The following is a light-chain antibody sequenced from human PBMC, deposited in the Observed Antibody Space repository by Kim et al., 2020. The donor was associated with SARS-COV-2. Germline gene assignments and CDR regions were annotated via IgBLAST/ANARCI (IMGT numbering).Light chain of an antibody. Sequence: PGERATLTCRASQSVSSSYLAWYQQKPGQAPRLLIYGASSRATGIPDRFSGSGSGTDFTLTISRLEPEDFAVYYCQQYGSSPPKTFGQGTKVDIK. V-gene: IGKV3-20*01. CDR3: QQYGSSPPKT. CDR1: QSVSSSY. J-gene: IGKJ1*01. CDR2: GAS.